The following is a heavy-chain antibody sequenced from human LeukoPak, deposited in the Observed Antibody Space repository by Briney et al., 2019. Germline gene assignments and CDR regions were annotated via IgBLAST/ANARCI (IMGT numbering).Heavy chain of an antibody. D-gene: IGHD4-17*01. CDR1: GGSISRTNYD. V-gene: IGHV4-39*07. J-gene: IGHJ4*02. CDR2: IYHSGST. Sequence: SETLSLTCTVSGGSISRTNYDWGWIRQPPGKGLEWIGKIYHSGSTNYNPSLKSRVTISVDKSKNQFSLKLSSVTAADTAVYYCASLTVTYLYFDYWGQGTLVTVSS. CDR3: ASLTVTYLYFDY.